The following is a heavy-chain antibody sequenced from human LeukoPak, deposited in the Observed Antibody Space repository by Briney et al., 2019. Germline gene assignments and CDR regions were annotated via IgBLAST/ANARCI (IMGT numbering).Heavy chain of an antibody. CDR2: ISSSYI. V-gene: IGHV3-21*01. D-gene: IGHD3-10*01. CDR1: GFTFSSYS. CDR3: ARGEYGSGSYHIDY. Sequence: PGGSLRLPCAASGFTFSSYSMNWVRQAPGKGLEWVSFISSSYIYYADSVKGRFTISRDNAKNSLYLQMNSLRAEDTAVYYCARGEYGSGSYHIDYWGQGTLVTVSS. J-gene: IGHJ4*02.